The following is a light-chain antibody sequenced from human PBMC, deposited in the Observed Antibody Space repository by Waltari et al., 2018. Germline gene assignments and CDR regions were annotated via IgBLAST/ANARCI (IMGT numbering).Light chain of an antibody. J-gene: IGLJ2*01. CDR3: SSYAGSNIV. CDR1: SSDVGRFDY. CDR2: NVR. V-gene: IGLV2-8*01. Sequence: QSALTQPPSASGSPGQSVTISCTGTSSDVGRFDYVSWYQQHPGQTPKLLIYNVRQRPSGVPDRFSGSKSGNTASLIVSGRQTDDEADYYCSSYAGSNIVFGGGTKLTVL.